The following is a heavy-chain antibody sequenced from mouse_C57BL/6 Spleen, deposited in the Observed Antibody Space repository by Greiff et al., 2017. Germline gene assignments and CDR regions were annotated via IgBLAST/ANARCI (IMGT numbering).Heavy chain of an antibody. CDR1: GYAFTNYL. D-gene: IGHD2-4*01. J-gene: IGHJ3*01. V-gene: IGHV1-54*01. CDR2: INPGSGGT. Sequence: QVQLKESGAELVRPGTSVKVSCKASGYAFTNYLIEWVQQRPGQGLEWIGVINPGSGGTNYNEKFKGKATLTADKSSSTAYMPLSSLTSEDSAVYFCAREDYDAFAYWGQGTLVTVSA. CDR3: AREDYDAFAY.